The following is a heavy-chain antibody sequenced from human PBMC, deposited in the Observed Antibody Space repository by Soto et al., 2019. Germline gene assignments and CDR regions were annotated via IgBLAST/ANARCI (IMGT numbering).Heavy chain of an antibody. CDR3: ARAGRYYAGDPDP. J-gene: IGHJ5*02. D-gene: IGHD3-22*01. CDR2: ISVYNGDT. Sequence: ASVKVSCKASGYTFANYGITWVRQAPGQGLELVGWISVYNGDTNFAQKFRGRVTLTTDTSTTTAYMELRGLRSDDTAVYFCARAGRYYAGDPDPWGQEPWSPSPQ. V-gene: IGHV1-18*01. CDR1: GYTFANYG.